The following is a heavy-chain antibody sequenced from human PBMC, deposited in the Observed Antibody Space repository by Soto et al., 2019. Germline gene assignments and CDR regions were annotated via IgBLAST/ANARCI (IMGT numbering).Heavy chain of an antibody. J-gene: IGHJ4*02. CDR2: IWYDGSNK. V-gene: IGHV3-33*01. CDR3: ASANYYYDSSGSWGLDY. Sequence: GGSLRLSCAASGFTFSSYGMHWVRQAPGKGLEWVAVIWYDGSNKYYADSVKGRFTISRDNSKNTLYLQMNSLRTEDTAVYYCASANYYYDSSGSWGLDYWGQGTLVTVSS. D-gene: IGHD3-22*01. CDR1: GFTFSSYG.